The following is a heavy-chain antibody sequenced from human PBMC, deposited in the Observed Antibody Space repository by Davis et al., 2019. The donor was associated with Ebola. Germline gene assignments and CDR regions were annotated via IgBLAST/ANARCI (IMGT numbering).Heavy chain of an antibody. V-gene: IGHV6-1*01. D-gene: IGHD3-16*01. Sequence: PSETLSLTCDTFGDTVSSIDGAWNWIRQSPSRGLEWLGRTYYTSKWHNDYGESVKSRITINPDTSKNQLSLQLNSVTPEDTAVYYCVRGWGRSGLDVWGQGTTVTVSS. CDR1: GDTVSSIDGA. CDR3: VRGWGRSGLDV. J-gene: IGHJ6*02. CDR2: TYYTSKWHN.